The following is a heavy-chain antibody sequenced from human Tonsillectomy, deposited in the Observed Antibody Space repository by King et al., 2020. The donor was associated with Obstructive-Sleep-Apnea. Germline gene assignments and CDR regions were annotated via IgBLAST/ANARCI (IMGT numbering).Heavy chain of an antibody. V-gene: IGHV4-28*01. Sequence: QLQESGPGLVKPSDTLSLTCAVSGYSISSSNWWGWLRQPPGKGLEWIGYSHYSGNTCYNPSLKSRVTMSLDTSKNQFSLKLSSVTAVDTAVYYCARPASWGGGDYFDSWGQGTLVTVSS. CDR1: GYSISSSNW. J-gene: IGHJ4*02. CDR3: ARPASWGGGDYFDS. D-gene: IGHD3-16*01. CDR2: SHYSGNT.